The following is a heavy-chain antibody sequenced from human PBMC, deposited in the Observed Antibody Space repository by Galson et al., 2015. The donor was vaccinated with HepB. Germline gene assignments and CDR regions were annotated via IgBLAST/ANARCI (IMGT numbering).Heavy chain of an antibody. V-gene: IGHV3-23*01. CDR1: GFTFSSYA. Sequence: LRLSCAASGFTFSSYAMSWVRQAPGKGLEWVSAISGSGGSTYYADSVKGRFTISRDNSKNTLYPQTNRLRAEDTAVYYCAKDTGYCSGGSCFYYFDYWGQGTLVTVSS. D-gene: IGHD2-15*01. CDR3: AKDTGYCSGGSCFYYFDY. J-gene: IGHJ4*02. CDR2: ISGSGGST.